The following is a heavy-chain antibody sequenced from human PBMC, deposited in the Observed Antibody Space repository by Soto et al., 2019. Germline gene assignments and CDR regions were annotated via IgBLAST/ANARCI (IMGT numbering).Heavy chain of an antibody. CDR2: ISSYGADT. D-gene: IGHD6-19*01. J-gene: IGHJ4*02. V-gene: IGHV3-64D*06. Sequence: GGSLRLSCSASGFTFNSYAMHWVRQAPGKGLEFVSAISSYGADTYYADSVKDRFAISRDNSKNTLYLQMSSLRAEDTALYYCVKEGYMRSDWYGQFDYWGQGVPVTVSS. CDR3: VKEGYMRSDWYGQFDY. CDR1: GFTFNSYA.